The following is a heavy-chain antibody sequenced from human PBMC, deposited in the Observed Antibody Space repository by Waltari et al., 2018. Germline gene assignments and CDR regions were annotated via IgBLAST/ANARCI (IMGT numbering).Heavy chain of an antibody. V-gene: IGHV3-7*01. CDR2: IKPDGSET. Sequence: EVRLVESGGGLVQPGGSLSLSCVASGFPFSTYWMTWVRKAPGKGLEWVGNIKPDGSETYYVESVKGRFTISKDNAKNSLYLQMNNLRAEDTAVYYCTKGGHVDFCGPGSLVTVSS. J-gene: IGHJ4*02. CDR3: TKGGHVDF. D-gene: IGHD3-10*01. CDR1: GFPFSTYW.